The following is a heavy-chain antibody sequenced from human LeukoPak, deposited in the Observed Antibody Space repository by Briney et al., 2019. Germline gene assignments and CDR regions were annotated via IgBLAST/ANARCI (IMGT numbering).Heavy chain of an antibody. V-gene: IGHV3-48*01. D-gene: IGHD5-24*01. Sequence: GGSLRLSCAASGFTFSEYSMNWVRQAPGKGLEWISYIGIDSGNTNYADSVKGRFTISGDKAKNSLYLQMNSLRVEDTAVYYCARDYKYAFDNWGQGTLVTVSS. CDR2: IGIDSGNT. CDR1: GFTFSEYS. J-gene: IGHJ4*02. CDR3: ARDYKYAFDN.